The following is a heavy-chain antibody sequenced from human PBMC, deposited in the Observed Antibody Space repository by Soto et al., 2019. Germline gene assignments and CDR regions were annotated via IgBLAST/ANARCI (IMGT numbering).Heavy chain of an antibody. D-gene: IGHD2-15*01. J-gene: IGHJ1*01. CDR2: VSHSGDT. V-gene: IGHV4-4*02. CDR3: ARVSGPCSEYLQH. Sequence: QVQLQESGPGLVKPSGTLSLTCAVSGGSISSSDWWSWVRQPPGKGLEWIGEVSHSGDTNYNPSLRSRVTISVDKSKNQFSLKLSSVTAADTAVYYCARVSGPCSEYLQHWGQGTLVTVSS. CDR1: GGSISSSDW.